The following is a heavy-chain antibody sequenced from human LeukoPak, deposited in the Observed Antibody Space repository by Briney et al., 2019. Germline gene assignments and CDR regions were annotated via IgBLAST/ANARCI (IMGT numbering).Heavy chain of an antibody. CDR2: INSDGSST. D-gene: IGHD1-26*01. Sequence: PGGSLRLSCAASGFIFSSYWMHWVRQAPGKGLVWVSRINSDGSSTSYADSVKGRFTVSRDNAKNTLYLQMNSLRAEDTAVYFCAKYSGSYYYPPNWDSWGQGTLVTVSS. CDR3: AKYSGSYYYPPNWDS. CDR1: GFIFSSYW. J-gene: IGHJ4*02. V-gene: IGHV3-74*01.